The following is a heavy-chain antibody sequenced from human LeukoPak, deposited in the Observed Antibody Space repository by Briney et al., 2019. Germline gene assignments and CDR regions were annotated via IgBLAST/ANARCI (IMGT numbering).Heavy chain of an antibody. Sequence: GGSLRLSSAPSTLTSSNICTNCDSQSQAPGKGLEWVGNIKQDASGTSNVESVKGRFTISRDTAKSSLFLQKHRMRSEDTAVYYCARVADGGYSDYWGQGTLVTVSS. CDR3: ARVADGGYSDY. D-gene: IGHD4-23*01. J-gene: IGHJ4*02. CDR1: TLTSSNIC. CDR2: IKQDASGT. V-gene: IGHV3-7*05.